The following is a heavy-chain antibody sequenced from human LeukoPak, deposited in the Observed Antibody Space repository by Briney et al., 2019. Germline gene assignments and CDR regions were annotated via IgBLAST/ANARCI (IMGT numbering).Heavy chain of an antibody. J-gene: IGHJ4*02. CDR2: IYYSGST. CDR3: AREDRRAVTTDPLAY. CDR1: GGSISSSSYY. Sequence: SETLSLTCTVSGGSISSSSYYWGWIRQPPGKGLEWIGSIYYSGSTYYNPSLKSRVTISVDKPKNQFSLRLTSVTAADTAVYYCAREDRRAVTTDPLAYWGQGTLVTVSS. V-gene: IGHV4-39*07. D-gene: IGHD4-17*01.